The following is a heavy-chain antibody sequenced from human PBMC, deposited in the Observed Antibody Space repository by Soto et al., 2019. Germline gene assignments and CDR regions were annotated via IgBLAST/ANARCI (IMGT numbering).Heavy chain of an antibody. D-gene: IGHD4-17*01. CDR3: AGDGVPYY. J-gene: IGHJ4*02. Sequence: QVQLVQSGAEVKKPGSSVKVSCKASGGTFSSYTISWVRQAPGQGLEWMGRIIPILGIANYAQKFQGRVTITADKATSTAYMELSSLRAEDTAVYYCAGDGVPYYWGQGTLVTVSS. CDR2: IIPILGIA. CDR1: GGTFSSYT. V-gene: IGHV1-69*02.